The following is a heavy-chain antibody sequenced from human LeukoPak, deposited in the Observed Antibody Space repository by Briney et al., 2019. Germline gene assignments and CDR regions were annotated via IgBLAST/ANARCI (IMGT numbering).Heavy chain of an antibody. J-gene: IGHJ6*04. Sequence: PSETLSLTCAVYGGSFSGYYWSWIRQPPGTGLEWIGEINHSGSTTYNPSLKSRVTISVDTSKNQFSLKLSSVTAADTAVYYCARGPLGDFWSGKPTPGLVDVWGKGTTVTVSS. CDR3: ARGPLGDFWSGKPTPGLVDV. V-gene: IGHV4-34*01. D-gene: IGHD3-3*01. CDR1: GGSFSGYY. CDR2: INHSGST.